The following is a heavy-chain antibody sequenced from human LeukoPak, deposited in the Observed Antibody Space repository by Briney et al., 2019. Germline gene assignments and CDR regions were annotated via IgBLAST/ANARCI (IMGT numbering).Heavy chain of an antibody. CDR1: GFTFDDSA. V-gene: IGHV3-9*01. D-gene: IGHD6-6*01. Sequence: GRSLRLSCAASGFTFDDSAMHWVRQPPGKGLEWVSGISWNSGSIGYADSVKGRITISRDNANNSLYLQMNRLRAEDTALYYCAKAASPTGRFLGEFDYWGQGTLVTVSS. CDR3: AKAASPTGRFLGEFDY. J-gene: IGHJ4*02. CDR2: ISWNSGSI.